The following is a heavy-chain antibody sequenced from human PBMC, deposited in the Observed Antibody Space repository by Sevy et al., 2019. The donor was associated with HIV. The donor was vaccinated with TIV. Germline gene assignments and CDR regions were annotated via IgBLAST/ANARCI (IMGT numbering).Heavy chain of an antibody. Sequence: SETLSLTCTVSGDSISSYYWCWMRQPPGRGLEWIGYIHYSGSTNYNPSLKSRVTISVDTSKSQFSLNLNSVTAADTAVYFCASASGQSTSSRYFDFWGQRTLVTVSS. CDR1: GDSISSYY. CDR2: IHYSGST. J-gene: IGHJ4*02. CDR3: ASASGQSTSSRYFDF. D-gene: IGHD6-6*01. V-gene: IGHV4-59*01.